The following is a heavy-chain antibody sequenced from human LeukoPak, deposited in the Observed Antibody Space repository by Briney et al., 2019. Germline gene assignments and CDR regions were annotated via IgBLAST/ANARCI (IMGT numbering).Heavy chain of an antibody. D-gene: IGHD1-26*01. V-gene: IGHV4-39*01. J-gene: IGHJ4*02. Sequence: PSETLSLTCTVSGGSISSSSYYWGWIRQPPGKGLEWIGSIYYSGSTYYNPSLKSRVTISVDTSKNQFSLKLSSVTAADTAVYYCARASGPFDYWGQGTLVTVFS. CDR3: ARASGPFDY. CDR1: GGSISSSSYY. CDR2: IYYSGST.